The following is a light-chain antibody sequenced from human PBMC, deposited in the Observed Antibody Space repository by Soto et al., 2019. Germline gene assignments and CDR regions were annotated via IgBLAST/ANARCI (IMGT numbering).Light chain of an antibody. Sequence: DIVLTQSPGTLSLSPGERATLSCRASQSMSNRYLAWYHQKPGQAPRLLNYGTSNRATGIPDRFSGSGSGTDFTLTIRRLEPEDFALYYCQQYTSSPPMSTFGQGTRLEI. CDR2: GTS. J-gene: IGKJ2*01. CDR3: QQYTSSPPMST. CDR1: QSMSNRY. V-gene: IGKV3-20*01.